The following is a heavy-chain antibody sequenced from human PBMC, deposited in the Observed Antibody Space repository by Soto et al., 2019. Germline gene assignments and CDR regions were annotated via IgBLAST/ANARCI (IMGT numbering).Heavy chain of an antibody. D-gene: IGHD2-15*01. Sequence: PSETLSLTCTVSGASISSGGYYCSWIRQLPGKGLEWLGYIYKSESTFYNPSLEGRLSISVDTSENQFSLKLTSVTAADTAVYYCASVRYGGNLRYFDYWGQGTLVTVS. V-gene: IGHV4-31*03. J-gene: IGHJ4*02. CDR3: ASVRYGGNLRYFDY. CDR1: GASISSGGYY. CDR2: IYKSEST.